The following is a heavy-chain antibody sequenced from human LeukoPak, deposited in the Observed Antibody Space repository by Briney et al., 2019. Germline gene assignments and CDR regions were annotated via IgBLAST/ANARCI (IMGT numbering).Heavy chain of an antibody. Sequence: GESLKISCKGSGYTFTSYWIGWVRQMPGKGLEWMGWINPNSGGTNYAQKFQGRVTMTRDTSISTAYMELSRLRSDDTAVYYCAREVFGSSWRIDYWGQGTLVTVSS. J-gene: IGHJ4*02. D-gene: IGHD6-13*01. V-gene: IGHV1-2*02. CDR3: AREVFGSSWRIDY. CDR1: GYTFTSYW. CDR2: INPNSGGT.